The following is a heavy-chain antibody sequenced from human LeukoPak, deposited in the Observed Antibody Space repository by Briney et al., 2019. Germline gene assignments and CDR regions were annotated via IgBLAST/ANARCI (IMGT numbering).Heavy chain of an antibody. CDR2: INAGNGNT. Sequence: ASVKVSCKASGYTFTSYAMHWVRQAPGQRLEWMGWINAGNGNTKYSQKFQGRVNITRDTSASTAYMELSSLRSEDTAVYYCTRGLTDYDFWSGLYYYGMDVWGQGTTVTVSS. J-gene: IGHJ6*02. CDR3: TRGLTDYDFWSGLYYYGMDV. CDR1: GYTFTSYA. D-gene: IGHD3-3*01. V-gene: IGHV1-3*01.